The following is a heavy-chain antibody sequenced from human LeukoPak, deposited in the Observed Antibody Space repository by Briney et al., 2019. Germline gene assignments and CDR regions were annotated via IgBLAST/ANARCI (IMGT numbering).Heavy chain of an antibody. CDR1: GYTFTGYY. V-gene: IGHV1-2*02. Sequence: ASVKDSCKASGYTFTGYYMHWVRQAPGQGLEWMGWINPNSGGTNYAQKLQGRVTMTRDTSISTAYMELSRLRSDDTAVYYCARVSSDDFWSGYYDYWGQGTLVTVSS. J-gene: IGHJ4*02. CDR3: ARVSSDDFWSGYYDY. CDR2: INPNSGGT. D-gene: IGHD3-3*01.